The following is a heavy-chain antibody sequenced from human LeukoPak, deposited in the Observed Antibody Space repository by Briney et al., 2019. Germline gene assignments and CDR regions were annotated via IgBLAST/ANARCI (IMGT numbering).Heavy chain of an antibody. CDR3: ASLDYSEGSPGYYFDY. CDR2: IYPADSDT. V-gene: IGHV5-51*01. CDR1: GYRFTTYW. D-gene: IGHD4-11*01. Sequence: GESLKIPCKGSGYRFTTYWIGWVRQMPGKGLEWMGVIYPADSDTRYSPSFQGQVTISVDKSISTAYLQWSSLKASDTAMYYCASLDYSEGSPGYYFDYWGQGTLVTVSS. J-gene: IGHJ4*02.